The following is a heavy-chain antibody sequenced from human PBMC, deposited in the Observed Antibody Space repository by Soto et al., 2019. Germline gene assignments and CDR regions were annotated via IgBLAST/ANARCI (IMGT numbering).Heavy chain of an antibody. CDR1: GGSISSGGYY. D-gene: IGHD3-10*01. Sequence: PSETLSLTCTVSGGSISSGGYYWSWIRQHPVKGLEWIGYIYYSGSTYYNPSLKSRVTISVDTSKNQFSLKLSSVTAADTAVYYCARFYGSGSYARDAFDIWGQGTMVTVSS. CDR3: ARFYGSGSYARDAFDI. V-gene: IGHV4-31*03. CDR2: IYYSGST. J-gene: IGHJ3*02.